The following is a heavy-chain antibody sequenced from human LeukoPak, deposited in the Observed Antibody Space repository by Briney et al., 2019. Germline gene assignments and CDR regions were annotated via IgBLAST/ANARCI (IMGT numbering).Heavy chain of an antibody. CDR2: VHKTGKT. CDR1: TVSGSSGNW. D-gene: IGHD7-27*01. CDR3: ARELLGAPTPGAY. J-gene: IGHJ4*02. V-gene: IGHV4-4*02. Sequence: PSETLSLTCALSTVSGSSGNWWSWVRQPPGKGLEWIGEVHKTGKTNYNPSLKTRVTISIAASKNQLSLELTSVTAADAAVYYRARELLGAPTPGAYWGQGTRVTVSS.